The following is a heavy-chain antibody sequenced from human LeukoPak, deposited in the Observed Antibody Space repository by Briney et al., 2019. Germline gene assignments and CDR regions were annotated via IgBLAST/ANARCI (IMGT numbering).Heavy chain of an antibody. V-gene: IGHV3-30*18. CDR2: ISYDGSNK. J-gene: IGHJ3*02. CDR3: AKVAAVAGMKAFDI. D-gene: IGHD6-19*01. Sequence: GGSLRLSCAASGFTFSSYGMHWVRQAPGKGLEWVAVISYDGSNKYYTDSVKGRFTISRDNSKNTLYLQMNSLRAEDTAVYYCAKVAAVAGMKAFDIWGQGTMVAVSS. CDR1: GFTFSSYG.